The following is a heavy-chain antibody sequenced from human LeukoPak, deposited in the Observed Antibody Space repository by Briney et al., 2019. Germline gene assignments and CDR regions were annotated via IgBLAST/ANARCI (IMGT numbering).Heavy chain of an antibody. J-gene: IGHJ6*02. D-gene: IGHD5-18*01. CDR3: ARGPIQLWIHNAMDV. V-gene: IGHV3-49*04. CDR2: IRSKAYRGTT. Sequence: GRSLRLSCRGYGFTFGDHAMSWVRQAPGKGRWWVGFIRSKAYRGTTEYAASVKGRFTISRDDSTSIAYLQMNSLRIEDTAVYYWARGPIQLWIHNAMDVWGQGTTGTVSS. CDR1: GFTFGDHA.